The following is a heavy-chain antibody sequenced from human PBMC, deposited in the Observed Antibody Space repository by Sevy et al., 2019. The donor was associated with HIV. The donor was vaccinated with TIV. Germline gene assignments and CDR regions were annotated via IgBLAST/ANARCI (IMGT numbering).Heavy chain of an antibody. CDR3: AKRQTSTYYDSSGYKEGALDY. Sequence: GGSLRLSCAASGFTFSSYAMSWVRQAPGKGLEWVSAISGSGGSTHYADSVKGRFTISRDNSKNTLYLQMNSLRAEDTAVYYCAKRQTSTYYDSSGYKEGALDYWGQGTLVTVSS. CDR2: ISGSGGST. CDR1: GFTFSSYA. V-gene: IGHV3-23*01. J-gene: IGHJ4*02. D-gene: IGHD3-22*01.